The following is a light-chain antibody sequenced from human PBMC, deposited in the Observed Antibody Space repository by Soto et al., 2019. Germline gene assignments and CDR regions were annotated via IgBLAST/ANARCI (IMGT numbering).Light chain of an antibody. CDR3: QQRNNWPPYT. CDR1: QSVGTY. J-gene: IGKJ2*01. CDR2: DAS. Sequence: EIVLTQSPATLSLSPGERATFFCRASQSVGTYLGWYHQKPGQAPRLLIYDASNRAPGIPARFSGSGSGTVFTLSISSLEPEDVAVYYWQQRNNWPPYTFGQGTKLEIK. V-gene: IGKV3-11*01.